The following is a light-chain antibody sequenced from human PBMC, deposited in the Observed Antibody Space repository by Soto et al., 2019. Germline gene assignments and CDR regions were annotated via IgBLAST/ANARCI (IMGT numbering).Light chain of an antibody. CDR2: WAS. V-gene: IGKV4-1*01. J-gene: IGKJ2*01. Sequence: DIVMTQSPDSLAVSLGERATINCKSSQSVLYSSNNKNYSAWYQQKPGQPPKLLIYWASTRESGVPDRFSGSGSGTDFTLTISSLQAEDVAVYYCQQHYSTPYTFGQGTKLEIK. CDR1: QSVLYSSNNKNY. CDR3: QQHYSTPYT.